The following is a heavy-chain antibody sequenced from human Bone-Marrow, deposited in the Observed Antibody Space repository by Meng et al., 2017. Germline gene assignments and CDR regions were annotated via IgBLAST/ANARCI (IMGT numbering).Heavy chain of an antibody. CDR3: RLAYCMGDCVDY. V-gene: IGHV4-34*01. CDR1: GGSFSAYD. Sequence: QVQVQQWGAGLLKPSETLSLTCAFYGGSFSAYDWSWIRQPPGKGLEWFGQINHSGSTNDNPSLKSRVTISIDTSRNQLSLKLSSVTAADTAVYYCRLAYCMGDCVDYWGQGTLVTVSS. CDR2: INHSGST. J-gene: IGHJ4*02. D-gene: IGHD2-21*01.